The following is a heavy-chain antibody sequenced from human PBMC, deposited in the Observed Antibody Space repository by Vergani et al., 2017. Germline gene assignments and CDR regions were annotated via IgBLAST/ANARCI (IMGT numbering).Heavy chain of an antibody. Sequence: EVQLVQSGAEVKKPGESLKIACQGSGYSITNYWIAWVRQRPGKGLEWMGIIYAGDSDVRYSPSFQGQVTMSVDKSLSTAYLQWGSLKASGTATYYFAKTHDFSSLYSSYNWFDPWGQGTQVTVSS. CDR2: IYAGDSDV. CDR1: GYSITNYW. V-gene: IGHV5-51*03. D-gene: IGHD3-3*01. CDR3: AKTHDFSSLYSSYNWFDP. J-gene: IGHJ5*01.